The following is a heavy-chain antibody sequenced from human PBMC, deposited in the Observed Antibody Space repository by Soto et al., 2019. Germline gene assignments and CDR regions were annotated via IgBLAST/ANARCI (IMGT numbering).Heavy chain of an antibody. Sequence: QAQVVQSGAEVRKPGSSVKLSCKASEGTFNSYAIAWVRQAPGQGLEWMGGIIPYYNTLNYAQKFQDRVTITADDSTNTGYMELSSLRSDDTAAYFCASGASRWYPYFFDSWAQGTLVTVSS. D-gene: IGHD6-13*01. CDR2: IIPYYNTL. CDR3: ASGASRWYPYFFDS. V-gene: IGHV1-69*01. J-gene: IGHJ4*02. CDR1: EGTFNSYA.